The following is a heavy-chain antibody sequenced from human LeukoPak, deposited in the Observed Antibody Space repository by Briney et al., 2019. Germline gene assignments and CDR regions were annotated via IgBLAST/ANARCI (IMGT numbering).Heavy chain of an antibody. CDR3: ARDRTRYYYYSYMDV. V-gene: IGHV1-2*02. CDR1: GYTFTGYY. J-gene: IGHJ6*03. D-gene: IGHD1-14*01. CDR2: INPNSGDT. Sequence: GASVKVSCKASGYTFTGYYMHWVRQAPGQGLEWMGWINPNSGDTNYAQKFQGRVTMTRDTSISTAYMELSRLRSDDTAVYYCARDRTRYYYYSYMDVWGKGTTVTIYS.